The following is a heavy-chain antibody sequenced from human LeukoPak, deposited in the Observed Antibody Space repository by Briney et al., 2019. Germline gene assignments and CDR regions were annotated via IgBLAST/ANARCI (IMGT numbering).Heavy chain of an antibody. Sequence: ASVKVSCKASGYTFTGYYMHWVRQAPGQGLEWIGWINPNSSGTNYAQKFQGRVTMTRDTSISAAYMELSRLRSDDTAVYYCARSAQYHYDSSGYYDHWGQGTLVTVSS. CDR3: ARSAQYHYDSSGYYDH. J-gene: IGHJ4*02. V-gene: IGHV1-2*02. CDR1: GYTFTGYY. CDR2: INPNSSGT. D-gene: IGHD3-22*01.